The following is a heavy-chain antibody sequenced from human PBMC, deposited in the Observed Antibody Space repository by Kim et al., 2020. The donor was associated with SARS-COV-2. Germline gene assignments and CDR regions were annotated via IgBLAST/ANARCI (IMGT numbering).Heavy chain of an antibody. Sequence: RGSLRLSCGASGFTFINYGMHWVRQAPGRGLEWVAVISNDGKNQDYADSVRGRFTISRDNSKNMLYLQMNSLRTDDTALYYCGKRQQLVGGMEIDHWGQGTVVTVSS. D-gene: IGHD6-13*01. CDR1: GFTFINYG. J-gene: IGHJ4*02. CDR3: GKRQQLVGGMEIDH. CDR2: ISNDGKNQ. V-gene: IGHV3-30*18.